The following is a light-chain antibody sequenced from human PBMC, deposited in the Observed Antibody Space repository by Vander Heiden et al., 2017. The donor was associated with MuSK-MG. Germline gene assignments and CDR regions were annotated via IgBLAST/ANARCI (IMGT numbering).Light chain of an antibody. V-gene: IGKV1-39*01. CDR2: AAS. J-gene: IGKJ2*01. CDR1: QSISSY. CDR3: QQSYSVAHT. Sequence: DIQMAQSPSSLPASVGDGVTITCRASQSISSYLNWYQQKPGRAPRLLIYAASSLQGGVPSRFSGSGSGTDFTLSISSLQPEDFATYYCQQSYSVAHTFGQGTKLEIK.